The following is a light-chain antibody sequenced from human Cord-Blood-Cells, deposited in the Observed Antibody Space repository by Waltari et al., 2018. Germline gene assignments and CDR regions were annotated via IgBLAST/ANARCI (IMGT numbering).Light chain of an antibody. V-gene: IGKV3-15*01. CDR1: QSVSSN. CDR3: QQYNNWPLT. J-gene: IGKJ4*01. Sequence: EIVMTQPPATLTVSPRERATLSCRASQSVSSNLAWYQQKPGQAPRLLIYGASTRATGIPARFSGSGSGTEFTLTISSLQSEDFAVYYCQQYNNWPLTFGGGTKVEIK. CDR2: GAS.